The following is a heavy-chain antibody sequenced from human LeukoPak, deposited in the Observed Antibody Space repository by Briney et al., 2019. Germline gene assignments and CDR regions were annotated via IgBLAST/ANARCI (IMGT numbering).Heavy chain of an antibody. D-gene: IGHD2-2*01. CDR1: GFTFSSYG. Sequence: GGSLRLSCAASGFTFSSYGMHWVRQAPGKGLEWVAVISYDGSNKYYADSVKGRFTISRDNSKNTLYLQMNSLRAEDTAVYYCAKTTSTLGYCSSTSCYAGAGFDYWGQGTLVTVSS. CDR3: AKTTSTLGYCSSTSCYAGAGFDY. V-gene: IGHV3-30*18. J-gene: IGHJ4*02. CDR2: ISYDGSNK.